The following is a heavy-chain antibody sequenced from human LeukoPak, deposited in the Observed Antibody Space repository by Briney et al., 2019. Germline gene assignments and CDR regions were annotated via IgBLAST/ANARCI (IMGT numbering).Heavy chain of an antibody. V-gene: IGHV4-30-4*01. D-gene: IGHD2/OR15-2a*01. J-gene: IGHJ5*02. CDR3: ARPYWCNSRFDP. Sequence: SETLSLTCTVSGDSISSGDDYWRWIRQPPAKGLEWIAYMYYSGSTYYNPSLKSRVTMSPDTTKNQLSLKLSSVTAADTAVYYCARPYWCNSRFDPWGQGILVTVSS. CDR2: MYYSGST. CDR1: GDSISSGDDY.